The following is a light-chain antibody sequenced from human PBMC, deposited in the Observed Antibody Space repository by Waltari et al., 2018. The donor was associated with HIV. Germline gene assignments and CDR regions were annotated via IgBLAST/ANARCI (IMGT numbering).Light chain of an antibody. CDR1: QNVRNY. J-gene: IGKJ5*01. V-gene: IGKV3-11*01. CDR3: QQRSNWIT. Sequence: ENVLTQSPATLSLSPGERATLSCRASQNVRNYLAWFQQKPGQPPRLLIYDASNRATGVPDRFSGSGSGTDFTLTISNLEPEDFAVYYCQQRSNWITFGQGTRLEIK. CDR2: DAS.